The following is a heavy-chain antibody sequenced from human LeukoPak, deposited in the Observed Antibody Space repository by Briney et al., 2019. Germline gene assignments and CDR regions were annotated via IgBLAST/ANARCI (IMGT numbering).Heavy chain of an antibody. V-gene: IGHV3-23*01. D-gene: IGHD3-9*01. J-gene: IGHJ3*02. CDR2: ISGSGGST. CDR3: AKDWLGAFDI. CDR1: GFTFSSYA. Sequence: GGSLRLSCAASGFTFSSYAMSWVRQAPGKGLEWVSAISGSGGSTYYADSVKGRFPISRDNSKNTLYLQMNSLGAEDTAVYYCAKDWLGAFDIWGQGTMVTVSS.